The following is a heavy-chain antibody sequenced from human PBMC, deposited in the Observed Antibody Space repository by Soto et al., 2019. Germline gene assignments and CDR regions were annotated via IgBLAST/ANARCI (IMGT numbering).Heavy chain of an antibody. Sequence: PSETLSLTCAVSGGSISSGGYSWSWIRQPPGKGLEWIGYIYHSGSTYYNPSLKSRVTISVDRSKNQFSLKLSSVTAADTAVYYCARVRPRYCSGGSCYNEGAFDIWGQGTMVT. CDR2: IYHSGST. J-gene: IGHJ3*02. CDR3: ARVRPRYCSGGSCYNEGAFDI. D-gene: IGHD2-15*01. CDR1: GGSISSGGYS. V-gene: IGHV4-30-2*01.